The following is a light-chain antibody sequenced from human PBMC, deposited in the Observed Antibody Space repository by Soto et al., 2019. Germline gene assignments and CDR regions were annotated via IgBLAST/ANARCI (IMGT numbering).Light chain of an antibody. CDR1: RSNIGTYA. V-gene: IGLV1-44*01. J-gene: IGLJ2*01. Sequence: QSVLTQSPSASATPGQRVTISCSGSRSNIGTYAVNWYQQLPGTAPTLLIFRNHQRPSGVPDRFSGSKSGTSASLAISGPQSEDEAEYYCAAWDDSRRAVVFGGGTKLTVL. CDR2: RNH. CDR3: AAWDDSRRAVV.